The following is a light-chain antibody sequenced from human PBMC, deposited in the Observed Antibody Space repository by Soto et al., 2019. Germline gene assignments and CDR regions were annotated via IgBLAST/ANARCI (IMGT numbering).Light chain of an antibody. Sequence: QSALTQPPSVSGSPGQSVTISCTGTSSDVGSYNRVSWYQQPPGTAPKLMIYEVSNRPSGVPDRFSGSKSGNTASLTISGLHAQDEAHYYCSLYTSNFPYVFVTGTKVTLL. CDR3: SLYTSNFPYV. V-gene: IGLV2-18*01. CDR1: SSDVGSYNR. CDR2: EVS. J-gene: IGLJ1*01.